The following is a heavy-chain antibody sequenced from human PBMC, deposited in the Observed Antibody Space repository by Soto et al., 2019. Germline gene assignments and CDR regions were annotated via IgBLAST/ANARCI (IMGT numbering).Heavy chain of an antibody. CDR1: GYIFTRYL. Sequence: GGSLKISFRTSGYIFTRYLVVLGLQKPGKGLEWMGIISPSDSETRYSPSFQGQVIISADRSISTASLAWSSLKASDSAIYYCARAYQGRYIGSHPDYWGQGTLVTVSS. V-gene: IGHV5-51*01. D-gene: IGHD6-19*01. CDR3: ARAYQGRYIGSHPDY. CDR2: ISPSDSET. J-gene: IGHJ4*02.